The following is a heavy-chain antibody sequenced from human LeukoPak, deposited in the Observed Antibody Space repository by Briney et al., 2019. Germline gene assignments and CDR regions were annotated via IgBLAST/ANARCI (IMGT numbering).Heavy chain of an antibody. CDR3: ARIIYYGSGSYYSYFDY. CDR1: GYTFTSYG. Sequence: ASVKVSCKASGYTFTSYGISWVRQAPGQGLEWMGWISAYNGNTNYAQKLQGRVTMTTGTSTSTAYMELRSLRSDDTAVYYCARIIYYGSGSYYSYFDYWGQGTLVTVSS. J-gene: IGHJ4*02. D-gene: IGHD3-10*01. V-gene: IGHV1-18*01. CDR2: ISAYNGNT.